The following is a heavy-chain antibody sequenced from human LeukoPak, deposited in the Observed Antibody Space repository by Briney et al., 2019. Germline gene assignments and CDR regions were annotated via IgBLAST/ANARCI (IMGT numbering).Heavy chain of an antibody. Sequence: AASVKVFYRASGYTFTSYYMHWVRQAPGQGLEWMGIINPSGGSTSYAQKFQGRVTMTRDMSTSTVYMELSSLRSEDTAVYYCARDRGGAPYYYYYMDVWGKGTTVTVSS. CDR3: ARDRGGAPYYYYYMDV. V-gene: IGHV1-46*01. CDR2: INPSGGST. D-gene: IGHD3-16*01. J-gene: IGHJ6*03. CDR1: GYTFTSYY.